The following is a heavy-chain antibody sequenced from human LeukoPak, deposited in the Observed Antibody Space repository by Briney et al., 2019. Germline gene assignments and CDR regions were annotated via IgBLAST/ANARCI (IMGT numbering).Heavy chain of an antibody. J-gene: IGHJ4*02. D-gene: IGHD3-16*01. CDR3: ARRRSDAYSFDY. CDR1: GGSMSSYY. V-gene: IGHV4-4*07. Sequence: SETLSLTCTVSGGSMSSYYWSFIRQSAGTGLEWLGRIHTSGTTWYNPSLKSRVTLSVGASKNQFSLKLSSVTAADTAVYYCARRRSDAYSFDYWGQGTLVTVSS. CDR2: IHTSGTT.